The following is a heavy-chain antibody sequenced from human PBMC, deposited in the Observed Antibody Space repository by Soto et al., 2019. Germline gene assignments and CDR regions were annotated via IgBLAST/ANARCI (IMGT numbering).Heavy chain of an antibody. CDR3: AREQWLADPFDF. D-gene: IGHD6-19*01. V-gene: IGHV3-48*03. CDR2: ISGSGNTI. CDR1: GFTFSSFE. J-gene: IGHJ3*01. Sequence: GGSLRLSCAVSGFTFSSFEMNWVRQAPGKGLEWLSYISGSGNTIYYADSVKGRVTISRDNAKNSLSLQMNSLRAEDSAVYFCAREQWLADPFDFWGQGTVVTVSS.